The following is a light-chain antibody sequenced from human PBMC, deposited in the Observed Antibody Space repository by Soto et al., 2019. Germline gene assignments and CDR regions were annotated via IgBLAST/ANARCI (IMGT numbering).Light chain of an antibody. Sequence: QSVLTQPRSVSGSPGQSVTISCTGTSSDVGDYNYVCWYQHHPGKAPKLMIYAVSKRPSGVPDRFSGSKSGNTASLTISGLQAEDEADYYYSSYSATYTYVFGTGTKVTDL. J-gene: IGLJ1*01. CDR1: SSDVGDYNY. V-gene: IGLV2-11*01. CDR3: SSYSATYTYV. CDR2: AVS.